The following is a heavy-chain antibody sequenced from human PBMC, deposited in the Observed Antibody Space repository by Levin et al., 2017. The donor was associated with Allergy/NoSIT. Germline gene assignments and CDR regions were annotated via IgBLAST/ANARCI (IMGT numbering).Heavy chain of an antibody. CDR2: ISYDGSNK. CDR3: AKDGAHCRGGSCYSGGAFDI. J-gene: IGHJ3*02. CDR1: GFTFSSYG. Sequence: GESLKISCAASGFTFSSYGMHWVRQAPGKGLEWVAVISYDGSNKYYADSVQGRFTISRDNSKNTLYLQMNSLRAEDTAVYYCAKDGAHCRGGSCYSGGAFDIWGQGTMVTV. D-gene: IGHD2-15*01. V-gene: IGHV3-30*18.